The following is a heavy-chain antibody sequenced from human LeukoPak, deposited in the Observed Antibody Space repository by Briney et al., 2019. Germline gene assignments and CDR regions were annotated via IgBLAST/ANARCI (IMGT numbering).Heavy chain of an antibody. CDR1: GYTFTSYD. J-gene: IGHJ4*02. V-gene: IGHV1-8*02. CDR2: MNPNSGNT. CDR3: ARAASYSSSGKTRKNYYFDY. D-gene: IGHD6-13*01. Sequence: AASVKVSCKASGYTFTSYDINWVRQATGQGLEWMGWMNPNSGNTGYAQKFQGRVTMTRNTSISTAYMELSSLRSEDTAVYYCARAASYSSSGKTRKNYYFDYWGQGTLVTVSS.